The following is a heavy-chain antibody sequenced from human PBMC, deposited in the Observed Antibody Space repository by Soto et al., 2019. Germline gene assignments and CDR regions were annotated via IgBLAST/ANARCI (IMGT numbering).Heavy chain of an antibody. D-gene: IGHD2-21*02. J-gene: IGHJ5*02. CDR1: GFSLSTSGVV. CDR3: AHRPTPLTDGGGWFDP. Sequence: QITLKESGPMLVKPTQTLTLTCTISGFSLSTSGVVVGWIRQPPGKALEWLALIYWNDEKRYRPSLRSRLTITKDNSKNQVVLTMNDMDPVDTATYYCAHRPTPLTDGGGWFDPWGQGTLVTVSS. V-gene: IGHV2-5*01. CDR2: IYWNDEK.